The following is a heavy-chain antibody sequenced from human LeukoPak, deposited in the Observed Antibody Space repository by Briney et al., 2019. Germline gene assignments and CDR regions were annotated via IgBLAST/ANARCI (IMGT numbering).Heavy chain of an antibody. CDR2: IKQDGSEK. CDR1: GFTFGDTW. D-gene: IGHD3/OR15-3a*01. J-gene: IGHJ4*02. V-gene: IGHV3-7*03. Sequence: GGSLRLSCAASGFTFGDTWMNWVRQVPGQGLEWAANIKQDGSEKFYVASVKGRFTISRDNGKSSLYLQMNSLRAEDTALYYCATSYDMGWLIGYWGQGTLVTVSS. CDR3: ATSYDMGWLIGY.